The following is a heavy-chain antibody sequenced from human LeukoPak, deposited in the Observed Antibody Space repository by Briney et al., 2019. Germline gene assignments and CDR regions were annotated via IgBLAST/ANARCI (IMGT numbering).Heavy chain of an antibody. J-gene: IGHJ4*02. V-gene: IGHV3-20*04. CDR3: ARDGLWFGELTNGDY. Sequence: GGSLRLSCAASGFTFDDYGMSWVRQAPGKGLGWVSGINWNGGSTGYADSVKGRFTISRDNAKNSLYLQMNSLRAEDTALYYCARDGLWFGELTNGDYWGQGTLVTVSS. CDR1: GFTFDDYG. D-gene: IGHD3-10*01. CDR2: INWNGGST.